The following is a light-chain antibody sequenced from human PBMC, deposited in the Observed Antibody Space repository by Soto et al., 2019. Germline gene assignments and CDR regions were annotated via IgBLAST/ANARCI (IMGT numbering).Light chain of an antibody. CDR3: QSYDSSLAVV. CDR1: SSNIGAGYD. V-gene: IGLV1-40*01. CDR2: GNN. Sequence: QSVLTQPPSVSGAPGQRVTLSCTGSSSNIGAGYDVHWYQQVPGTAPKLLIYGNNNRPSGVPDRFSGSKSGASASPAITGLQAEDEADYYCQSYDSSLAVVFGGGTKLTVL. J-gene: IGLJ2*01.